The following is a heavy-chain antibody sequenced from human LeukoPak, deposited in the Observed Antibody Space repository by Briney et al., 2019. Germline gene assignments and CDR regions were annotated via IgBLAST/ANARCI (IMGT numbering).Heavy chain of an antibody. D-gene: IGHD3-10*01. Sequence: SGGSLRLSCAASGFTVSSNYMSWVRQAPGQGLEWVSDIYSGGSTYYENSVKGRFTISRVNSKTTLYLQMNSPRAEDTAGYYCARDSYYGLGSYFRYTFDYWGQGTLVTVSS. V-gene: IGHV3-53*01. J-gene: IGHJ4*02. CDR3: ARDSYYGLGSYFRYTFDY. CDR2: IYSGGST. CDR1: GFTVSSNY.